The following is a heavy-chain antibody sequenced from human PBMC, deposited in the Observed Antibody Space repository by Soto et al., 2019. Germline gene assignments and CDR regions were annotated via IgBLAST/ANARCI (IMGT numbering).Heavy chain of an antibody. CDR3: ARDGFLEWLLYGEVSANWFDP. CDR1: GYSISSGYY. CDR2: IYHSGST. J-gene: IGHJ5*02. D-gene: IGHD3-3*01. Sequence: PSETLSLTCAVSGYSISSGYYWGWIRQPPGKGLEWIGSIYHSGSTYYNPSLKSRVTISVDTSKNQFSLKLSSVTAADTAVYYCARDGFLEWLLYGEVSANWFDPWGQGXLVTVYS. V-gene: IGHV4-38-2*02.